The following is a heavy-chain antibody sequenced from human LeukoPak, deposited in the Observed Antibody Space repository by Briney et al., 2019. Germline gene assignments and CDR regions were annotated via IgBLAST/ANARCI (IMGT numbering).Heavy chain of an antibody. Sequence: SETLSLTCTVSGGTITSYYWSWIRQSPGKELEWIGYISYTGSTNYNPSLKSRVTISVDTSKNQFSLKLSSVTAADTAVYYCARGTKNAFDIWGQGTMVTVSS. CDR1: GGTITSYY. V-gene: IGHV4-59*01. CDR2: ISYTGST. CDR3: ARGTKNAFDI. J-gene: IGHJ3*02.